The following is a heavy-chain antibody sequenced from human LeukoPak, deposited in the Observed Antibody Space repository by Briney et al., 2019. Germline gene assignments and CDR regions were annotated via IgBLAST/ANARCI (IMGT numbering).Heavy chain of an antibody. Sequence: ASVKVSCKASGYTFTSYGISWVRQAPGQGLEWMGWISAYYGNTNYAQKLQGRVTMTTDTSTSTAYVELRSLRSDGTAVYYCARRYCSGGSCYMTFDYWGQGTLVTVSS. V-gene: IGHV1-18*01. CDR3: ARRYCSGGSCYMTFDY. CDR1: GYTFTSYG. CDR2: ISAYYGNT. J-gene: IGHJ4*02. D-gene: IGHD2-15*01.